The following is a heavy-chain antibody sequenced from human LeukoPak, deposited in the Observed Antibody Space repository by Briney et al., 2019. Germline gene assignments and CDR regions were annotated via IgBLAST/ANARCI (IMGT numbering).Heavy chain of an antibody. CDR3: ARLLDNDSSGDPDTFDM. CDR2: IHYSGRT. CDR1: GGSISRHF. J-gene: IGHJ3*02. Sequence: SETLSLTCSVSGGSISRHFWSWIRQPPGKGLEWIAFIHYSGRTKYNPSLQSRVTISIDTSENNFSLRLTSVTAADTAVYYCARLLDNDSSGDPDTFDMWGQGTVVSVSS. V-gene: IGHV4-59*11. D-gene: IGHD3-22*01.